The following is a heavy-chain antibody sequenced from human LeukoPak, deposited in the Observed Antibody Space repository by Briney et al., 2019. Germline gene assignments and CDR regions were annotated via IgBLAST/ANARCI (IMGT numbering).Heavy chain of an antibody. V-gene: IGHV3-48*03. CDR2: ISSSGNTI. Sequence: GGSLRLSCAASRFTFRSYEMNWVRQAPGKGLEWVSYISSSGNTIYYADSVTGRFTISRDNAKNSLYLQMNSLRAEDTAVYYCARAPSAANVLWFDPWGQGTLVTVSS. J-gene: IGHJ5*02. D-gene: IGHD2-2*01. CDR1: RFTFRSYE. CDR3: ARAPSAANVLWFDP.